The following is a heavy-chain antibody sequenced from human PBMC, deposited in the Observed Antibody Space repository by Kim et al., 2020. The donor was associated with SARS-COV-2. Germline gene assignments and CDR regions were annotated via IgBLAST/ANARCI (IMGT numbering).Heavy chain of an antibody. V-gene: IGHV4-39*01. J-gene: IGHJ5*02. CDR1: GGSISSSSYY. D-gene: IGHD3-10*01. CDR2: IYYSGST. Sequence: SETLSLTCTVSGGSISSSSYYWGWIRQPPGKGLEWIGSIYYSGSTYYNPSLKSRVTISVDTSKNQFSLKLSSVTAADTAVYYCARQLGYYYGSGSYKAWGQGTLVTVSS. CDR3: ARQLGYYYGSGSYKA.